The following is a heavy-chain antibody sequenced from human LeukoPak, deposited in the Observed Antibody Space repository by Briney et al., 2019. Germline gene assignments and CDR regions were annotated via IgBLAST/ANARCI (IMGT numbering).Heavy chain of an antibody. V-gene: IGHV4-59*08. D-gene: IGHD3-22*01. Sequence: TSETLSLTCTVSGGSISSYYWSWIRQPPGKGLEWIGYIYYSGSTNYNPSLKSRVTISVDTSKNQFSLKLSSVTAADTAVYYCARRRGYYYDSSGYYHDTDAFDIWGQGTMVTVSS. CDR3: ARRRGYYYDSSGYYHDTDAFDI. J-gene: IGHJ3*02. CDR2: IYYSGST. CDR1: GGSISSYY.